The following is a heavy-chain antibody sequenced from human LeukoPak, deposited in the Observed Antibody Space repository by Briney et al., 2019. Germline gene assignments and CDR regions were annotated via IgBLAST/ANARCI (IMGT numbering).Heavy chain of an antibody. J-gene: IGHJ5*02. CDR3: ARNAYCDSTNCYAWFDP. D-gene: IGHD2-2*01. Sequence: AASVKVSCTASGYTFTDYYIHWVRQAPGQGLEWMGWIVPHSGGTNYAQNYQGRITMTRDTSISTAYMELSSLRSDDTAVYYCARNAYCDSTNCYAWFDPWGQGTLVTVSS. CDR1: GYTFTDYY. V-gene: IGHV1-2*02. CDR2: IVPHSGGT.